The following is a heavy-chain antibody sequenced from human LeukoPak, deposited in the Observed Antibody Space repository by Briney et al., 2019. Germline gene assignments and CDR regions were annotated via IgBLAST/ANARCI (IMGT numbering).Heavy chain of an antibody. CDR3: ASSYYHGSGKRRPRGGYGMDV. J-gene: IGHJ6*04. V-gene: IGHV4-34*01. D-gene: IGHD3-10*01. Sequence: SETLSLTCAVYGGSFSGYYWSWIRQPPGKGLEWIGEINHSGSTNYNPSLKSRVTISVDTSKNQFSLKLSSVTAADTAVYYCASSYYHGSGKRRPRGGYGMDVWGKGTTVTVSS. CDR1: GGSFSGYY. CDR2: INHSGST.